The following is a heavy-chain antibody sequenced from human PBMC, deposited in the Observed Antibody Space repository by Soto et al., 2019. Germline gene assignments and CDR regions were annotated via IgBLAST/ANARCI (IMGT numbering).Heavy chain of an antibody. CDR2: INPSGGST. D-gene: IGHD3-10*01. V-gene: IGHV1-46*01. CDR3: ARRGGGKWFDP. Sequence: QVQLVQSGAEVKKPGASVKVSCKASGYTFIDSYMHWVRQAPGEGFEWMGIINPSGGSTSYAQKFQGRVTMTRDTSTSTVYMELSSLRSEDTAVYYCARRGGGKWFDPWGQGTLVTVSS. J-gene: IGHJ5*02. CDR1: GYTFIDSY.